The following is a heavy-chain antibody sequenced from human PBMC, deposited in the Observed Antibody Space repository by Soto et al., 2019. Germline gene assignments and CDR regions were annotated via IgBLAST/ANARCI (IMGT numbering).Heavy chain of an antibody. CDR3: TKYSGTSSAPAA. Sequence: EVQLVESGGGLVQPGGSLKLSCAASGFSFSDSAMHWVRQASGKGLEWVGRIGSKGQNYATTYAASVKGRFIISTDESKNTAHLQMNSLNTEDTAVYYWTKYSGTSSAPAALGQGTLVTVSS. CDR2: IGSKGQNYAT. CDR1: GFSFSDSA. V-gene: IGHV3-73*02. D-gene: IGHD1-26*01. J-gene: IGHJ5*02.